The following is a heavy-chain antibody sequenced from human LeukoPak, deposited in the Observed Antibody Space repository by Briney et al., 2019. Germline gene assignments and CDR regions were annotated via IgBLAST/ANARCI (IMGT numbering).Heavy chain of an antibody. V-gene: IGHV1-18*01. J-gene: IGHJ4*02. CDR2: IRVQNGQT. D-gene: IGHD3-9*01. CDR1: GYNYDTYG. Sequence: ASVKVSCKASGYNYDTYGISWVRQAPGQGLEWLGWIRVQNGQTKYAQSLQGRVTMTTDTSTSTAYMELRSLRSADTAVYYCATEGDILTGYYLWGQGTLVTVSS. CDR3: ATEGDILTGYYL.